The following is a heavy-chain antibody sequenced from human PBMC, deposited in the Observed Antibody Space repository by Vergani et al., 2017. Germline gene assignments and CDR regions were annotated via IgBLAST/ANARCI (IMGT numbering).Heavy chain of an antibody. CDR2: ISARNPST. D-gene: IGHD3-22*01. V-gene: IGHV3-23*01. Sequence: EVQLLQSGGGVIQPGGSVRLSCAASGFTFSACPMTWVRQAPGKGLEWVSAISARNPSTYYADSVKGRFTISRDNSKNMLYLQMNSLRAEDTAVYYCARLSYDTTPYFQGGYDCWGQGTLVSVSS. CDR3: ARLSYDTTPYFQGGYDC. J-gene: IGHJ4*02. CDR1: GFTFSACP.